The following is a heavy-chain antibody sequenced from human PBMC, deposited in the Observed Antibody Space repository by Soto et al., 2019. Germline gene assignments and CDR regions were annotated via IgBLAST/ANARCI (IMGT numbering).Heavy chain of an antibody. J-gene: IGHJ6*02. CDR2: INSDGSST. CDR3: ARDSKQWLVPRYYYYYYGMDV. Sequence: EVQLVESGGGLVQPGGSLRLSCAASGFTFSSYWMHWVRQAPGKGLVWVSRINSDGSSTSYADSVKGRFTISRDNAKNTLYLQMNSLRAEDTAVYYCARDSKQWLVPRYYYYYYGMDVWGQGTTVTVSS. CDR1: GFTFSSYW. D-gene: IGHD6-19*01. V-gene: IGHV3-74*01.